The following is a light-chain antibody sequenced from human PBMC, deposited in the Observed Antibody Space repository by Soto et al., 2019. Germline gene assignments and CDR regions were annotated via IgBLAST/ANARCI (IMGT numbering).Light chain of an antibody. V-gene: IGLV2-14*01. J-gene: IGLJ2*01. CDR2: NVT. Sequence: QSALTQPASVSGSPGQSITISCTGTSSDVGDYNFVSWYQQHPGKAPKFMIYNVTDRPSGISNRFSGSKSGNTASLTISGLQDEEEADYYCSSYTTTTPHVIFGGGTKLTVL. CDR3: SSYTTTTPHVI. CDR1: SSDVGDYNF.